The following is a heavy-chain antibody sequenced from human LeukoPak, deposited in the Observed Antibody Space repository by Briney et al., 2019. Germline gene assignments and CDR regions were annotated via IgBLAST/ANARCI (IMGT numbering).Heavy chain of an antibody. D-gene: IGHD1-26*01. Sequence: ASVRLSCTSSGYTFTSFDINWVRQATGQGLEWVVWMNPLSGSAGYAQKFQGRVTMTRNTSIRTAYMELSSLRSEDTAVYYCVRVESGSFARYAMDVWGQGTTVTVSS. CDR1: GYTFTSFD. CDR3: VRVESGSFARYAMDV. V-gene: IGHV1-8*01. J-gene: IGHJ6*02. CDR2: MNPLSGSA.